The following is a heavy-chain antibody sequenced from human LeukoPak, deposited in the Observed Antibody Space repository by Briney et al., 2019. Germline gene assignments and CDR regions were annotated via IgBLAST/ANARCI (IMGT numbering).Heavy chain of an antibody. J-gene: IGHJ4*02. CDR1: GYTFTGYY. V-gene: IGHV1-2*02. Sequence: ASVKVSYKASGYTFTGYYMHWVRQAPGQGLEWTGWINPNSGGTNYAQKFQGRVTMTRDTSISTAYMELSRLRSDDTAVYYCARDSTSWSGDFDYWGQGTLVTVSS. CDR2: INPNSGGT. D-gene: IGHD6-13*01. CDR3: ARDSTSWSGDFDY.